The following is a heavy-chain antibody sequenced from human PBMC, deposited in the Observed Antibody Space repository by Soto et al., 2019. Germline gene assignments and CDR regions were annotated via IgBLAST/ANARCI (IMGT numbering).Heavy chain of an antibody. Sequence: PSETLSLTCTVSGGSISSYYWSWIRQPPGKGLEWIGYIYYSGSTNYNPSLKSRVTISVDTSKNQFSLKLSSVTAADTAVYYCARGYCSSTSCSRLHFDYWGQGTLVTVSS. J-gene: IGHJ4*02. CDR1: GGSISSYY. V-gene: IGHV4-59*01. CDR3: ARGYCSSTSCSRLHFDY. CDR2: IYYSGST. D-gene: IGHD2-2*01.